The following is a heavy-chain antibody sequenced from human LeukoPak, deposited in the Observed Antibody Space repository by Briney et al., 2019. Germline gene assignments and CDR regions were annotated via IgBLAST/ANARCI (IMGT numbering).Heavy chain of an antibody. D-gene: IGHD3-10*01. CDR3: ARNSAKRGSGSYYRGLDY. V-gene: IGHV1-69*02. CDR2: IIPILGIA. CDR1: GYTFTSYY. Sequence: SVKVSCKASGYTFTSYYMHWVRQAPGQGLEWMGRIIPILGIANYAQKFQGRVTITADKSTSTAYMELSSLRSEDTAVYYCARNSAKRGSGSYYRGLDYWGQGTLVTVSS. J-gene: IGHJ4*02.